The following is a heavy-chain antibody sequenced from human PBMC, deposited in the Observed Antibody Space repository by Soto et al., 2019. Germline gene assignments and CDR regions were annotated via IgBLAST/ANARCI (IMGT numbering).Heavy chain of an antibody. CDR2: ISYDGSNK. CDR3: AKAVGYCSSARCRDYYYYYGMDV. D-gene: IGHD2-2*01. V-gene: IGHV3-30*18. J-gene: IGHJ6*02. Sequence: QVQLVESGGGVVQPGRSLRLSCAASGFTFSNYGMHWVRQAPGKGLEWVSVISYDGSNKYYADSVKGRFTISRDNSKNSLYLQMNSLRAEDTAVYYCAKAVGYCSSARCRDYYYYYGMDVWGQGTTVTVSS. CDR1: GFTFSNYG.